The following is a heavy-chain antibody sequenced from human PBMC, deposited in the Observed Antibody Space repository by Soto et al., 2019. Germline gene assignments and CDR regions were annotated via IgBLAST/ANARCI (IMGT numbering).Heavy chain of an antibody. Sequence: SETLSLTCTVSGGSISSSSYYWVLIRQPPGKGLEWIGSIYYSGSTYYNPSLKSRVTISVDTSKNQFSLKLSSVTAADTAVYYCARHHSGIAVAGTPDDYWGQGTLVTVSS. CDR2: IYYSGST. CDR1: GGSISSSSYY. D-gene: IGHD6-19*01. CDR3: ARHHSGIAVAGTPDDY. V-gene: IGHV4-39*01. J-gene: IGHJ4*02.